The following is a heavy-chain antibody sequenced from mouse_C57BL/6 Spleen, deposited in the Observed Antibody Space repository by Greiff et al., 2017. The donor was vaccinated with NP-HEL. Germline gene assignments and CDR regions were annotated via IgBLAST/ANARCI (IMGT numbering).Heavy chain of an antibody. CDR3: ARRSPRGYYAMDY. J-gene: IGHJ4*01. CDR1: GYTFTSYW. V-gene: IGHV1-69*01. D-gene: IGHD3-3*01. CDR2: IDPSDSYT. Sequence: VQLQQSGAELVMPGASVKLSCKASGYTFTSYWMHWVKQRPGQGLEWIGEIDPSDSYTNYNQKFKGKSTLTVDKSSSTAYMQLSSLTSEDAAVYYWARRSPRGYYAMDYWGQGTSVTVSS.